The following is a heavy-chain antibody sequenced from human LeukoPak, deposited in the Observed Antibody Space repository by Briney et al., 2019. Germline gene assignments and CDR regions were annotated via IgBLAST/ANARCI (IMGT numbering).Heavy chain of an antibody. Sequence: ASVKVSCKASGYTFTGYYMHWVRQAPGQGLEWMGWINPNSGGTNYAQKFQGSVTMTRDTSISTAYMELSRLRSDDTAVYYCARAGRRVVVPAATDYYYYYMDVWGKGTTVTVSS. CDR3: ARAGRRVVVPAATDYYYYYMDV. CDR2: INPNSGGT. D-gene: IGHD2-2*01. V-gene: IGHV1-2*02. CDR1: GYTFTGYY. J-gene: IGHJ6*03.